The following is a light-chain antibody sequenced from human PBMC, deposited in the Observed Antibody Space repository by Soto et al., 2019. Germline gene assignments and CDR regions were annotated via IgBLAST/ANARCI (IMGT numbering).Light chain of an antibody. CDR3: QQYASSPVFT. Sequence: EIVLTQSPGPLSLSPGERATLSCRASKSVSSSYLAWYQQKPGQAPRRLIYGASSRATGIPDRFSGSGSGTDFTLTISRLEPEDFAVYYCQQYASSPVFTFGPGNKVDIK. J-gene: IGKJ3*01. CDR2: GAS. CDR1: KSVSSSY. V-gene: IGKV3-20*01.